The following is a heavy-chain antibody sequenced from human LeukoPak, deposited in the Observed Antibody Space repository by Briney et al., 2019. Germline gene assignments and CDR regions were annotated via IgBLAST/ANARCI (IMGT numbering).Heavy chain of an antibody. CDR3: ARSLYPNWYLDL. CDR2: IYYSGST. D-gene: IGHD2-2*01. V-gene: IGHV4-59*01. CDR1: GGSISSYY. Sequence: SETLSLTCTVSGGSISSYYWSWIRQPPGKGLEWIGYIYYSGSTNYNPSLKSRVTISVDTSKNQFSLKLSSVTAADTAVYYCARSLYPNWYLDLWGRGTLVTVSS. J-gene: IGHJ2*01.